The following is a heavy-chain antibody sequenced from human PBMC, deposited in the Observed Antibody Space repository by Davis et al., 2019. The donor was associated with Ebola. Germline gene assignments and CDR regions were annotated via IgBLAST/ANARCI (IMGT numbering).Heavy chain of an antibody. CDR3: ARPHSSSWYGEWFDP. CDR2: MNPNSGNT. CDR1: GYTFTSYA. J-gene: IGHJ5*02. Sequence: ASVKVSCKASGYTFTSYAMHWVRQAPGQRLEWMGWMNPNSGNTGYAQKFQGRVTMTRNTSISTAYMELSSLRSEDTAVYYCARPHSSSWYGEWFDPWGQGTLVTVSS. V-gene: IGHV1-8*02. D-gene: IGHD6-13*01.